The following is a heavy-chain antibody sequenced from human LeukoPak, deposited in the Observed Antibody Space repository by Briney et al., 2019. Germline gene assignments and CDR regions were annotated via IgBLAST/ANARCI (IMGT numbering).Heavy chain of an antibody. D-gene: IGHD3-16*01. J-gene: IGHJ4*02. CDR3: ARDWAFDY. Sequence: PSETLSLTCTVSGGSITHFFWSFIRQPPTKGLEYIGYIYHTGAIDYNPSLKSRLTMSADKSTNQFSLNLSSVTAADTAVYYCARDWAFDYWGQGTLVTVSS. CDR1: GGSITHFF. CDR2: IYHTGAI. V-gene: IGHV4-59*12.